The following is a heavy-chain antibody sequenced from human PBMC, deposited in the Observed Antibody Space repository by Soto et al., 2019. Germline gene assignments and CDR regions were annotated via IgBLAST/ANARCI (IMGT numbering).Heavy chain of an antibody. D-gene: IGHD2-2*01. CDR3: GRTRGGGGY. CDR2: IYSGGNT. Sequence: EVQLVESGGGLIQPGGSLRLSCAVSGFTVSNNYMSWVRQAPGKGLEGVSVIYSGGNTANGDSVKGRSTNSRDNSKNTPCLQIEAPRAAEAPVYYSGRTRGGGGYWGQGTLVTVSS. J-gene: IGHJ4*02. CDR1: GFTVSNNY. V-gene: IGHV3-53*01.